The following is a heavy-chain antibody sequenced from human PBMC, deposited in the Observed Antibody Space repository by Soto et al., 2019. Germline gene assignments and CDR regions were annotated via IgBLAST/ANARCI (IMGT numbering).Heavy chain of an antibody. Sequence: ASVKVSGKXSGYTSADFGISWVRQAPGQGLEWMGWVSGNNGASNPAPKVQGRITMTLDTSTGVSYMALRSLRSDDTAIYYCVRDQKYFRVNGNWFDSWGQGTLVTVSS. CDR2: VSGNNGAS. CDR3: VRDQKYFRVNGNWFDS. J-gene: IGHJ5*01. D-gene: IGHD2-2*01. V-gene: IGHV1-18*04. CDR1: GYTSADFG.